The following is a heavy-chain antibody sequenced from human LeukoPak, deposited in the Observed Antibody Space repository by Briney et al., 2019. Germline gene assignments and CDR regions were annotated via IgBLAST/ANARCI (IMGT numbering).Heavy chain of an antibody. CDR2: ISDRGDNT. D-gene: IGHD7-27*01. J-gene: IGHJ3*01. V-gene: IGHV3-23*01. CDR1: GFTFSTFA. CDR3: AKGRWGLTINNFDL. Sequence: GSLRLSCAASGFTFSTFAMGWVRQAPGKGLEWVSVISDRGDNTYYGDSVKGRFTISRDSSKNTLYLQMNSLGGEDTALYYCAKGRWGLTINNFDLWGQGTMVTVSS.